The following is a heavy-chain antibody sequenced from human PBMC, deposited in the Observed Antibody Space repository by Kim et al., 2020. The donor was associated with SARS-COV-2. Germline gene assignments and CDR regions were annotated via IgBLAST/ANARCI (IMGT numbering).Heavy chain of an antibody. D-gene: IGHD6-13*01. CDR3: ARGGYSSSWYGAEYFQH. Sequence: RKSRVTISVDTSKNQFSLKLSSVTAADTAVYYCARGGYSSSWYGAEYFQHWGQGTLVTVSS. V-gene: IGHV4-59*09. J-gene: IGHJ1*01.